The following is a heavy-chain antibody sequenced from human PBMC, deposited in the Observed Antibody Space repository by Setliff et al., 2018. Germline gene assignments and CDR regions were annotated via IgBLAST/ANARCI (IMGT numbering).Heavy chain of an antibody. V-gene: IGHV3-23*01. D-gene: IGHD2-8*01. Sequence: GGSLRLSCAASGFAFTSYTMSWVRQAPGKGLQCVSHISNSGVGTHYADSVKGRFTISRDNSKNTLYLQMNSLTAEDTAIYYCASALATPYGGFQRALDYWGRGTLVTVSS. CDR3: ASALATPYGGFQRALDY. J-gene: IGHJ4*02. CDR2: ISNSGVGT. CDR1: GFAFTSYT.